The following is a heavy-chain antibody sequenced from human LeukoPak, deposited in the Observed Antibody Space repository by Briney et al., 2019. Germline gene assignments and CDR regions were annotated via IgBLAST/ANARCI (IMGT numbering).Heavy chain of an antibody. Sequence: SETLSLTCAVYGVSFSGYYWNWIRQPPGKGLEWIGEINHRGSTNNNPSLKSRVTISVDTSKNQFSLKLSSVTAADTAVYYCARFSLGYDAFDIWGQGTMVTVSS. V-gene: IGHV4-34*01. J-gene: IGHJ3*02. CDR3: ARFSLGYDAFDI. CDR1: GVSFSGYY. CDR2: INHRGST. D-gene: IGHD3-22*01.